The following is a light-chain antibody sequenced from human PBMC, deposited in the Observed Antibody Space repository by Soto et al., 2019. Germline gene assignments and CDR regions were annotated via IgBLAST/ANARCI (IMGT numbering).Light chain of an antibody. Sequence: QSVLTQPPSASGTPGQRVTISCSGSSSNIGSNTVNWYQQLPVTAPKLLIYSNNQRPSGVPDRFSGSKSGTSASLAISVLQSEDEADYYCAAWEDSLNGVVFGGGTKLTVL. V-gene: IGLV1-44*01. CDR2: SNN. J-gene: IGLJ2*01. CDR1: SSNIGSNT. CDR3: AAWEDSLNGVV.